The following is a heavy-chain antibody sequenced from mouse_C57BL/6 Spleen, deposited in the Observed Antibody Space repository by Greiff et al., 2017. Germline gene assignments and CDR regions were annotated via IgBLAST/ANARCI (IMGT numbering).Heavy chain of an antibody. CDR2: INPSIGYT. Sequence: VQLQQSGAELAKPGASVKLSCKASGYPFTSYWMHWVKQRPGQGLEWIGYINPSIGYTKYNQKFKDKATLNADKSSSTAYMQLSSLTYEDSAVYYCAREMGAAGNAMDYWGQGTSVTVAS. D-gene: IGHD4-1*01. V-gene: IGHV1-7*01. J-gene: IGHJ4*01. CDR1: GYPFTSYW. CDR3: AREMGAAGNAMDY.